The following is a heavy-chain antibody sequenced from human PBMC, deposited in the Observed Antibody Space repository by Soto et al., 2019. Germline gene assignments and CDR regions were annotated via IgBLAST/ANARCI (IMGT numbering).Heavy chain of an antibody. D-gene: IGHD2-2*01. CDR1: GGAFSSSG. CDR3: ARTSMTRIDY. Sequence: QVQLVQSGAEMQKPGSSVRVSCKASGGAFSSSGISWVRQAPGQGLEWMAGVIPIFGTTNYAQKFQGRVTITADKATNTAYLDVNSLTSEDTAVYFCARTSMTRIDYWGQGTLVTVSS. CDR2: VIPIFGTT. J-gene: IGHJ4*02. V-gene: IGHV1-69*06.